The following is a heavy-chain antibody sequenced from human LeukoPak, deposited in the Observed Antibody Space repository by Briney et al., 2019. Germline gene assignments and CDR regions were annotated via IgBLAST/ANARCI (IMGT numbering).Heavy chain of an antibody. D-gene: IGHD3-10*01. Sequence: GGSLRLSCAASGFTFSSYAMSWVRQAPGKGLEWVSAISGSGGSTYYADSVKGRFTISRDNSKNTLYLQMNSLRAEDTAVYYCAKDLQVGWFGEFTPYFDYWGQGTLVTVSS. J-gene: IGHJ4*02. CDR3: AKDLQVGWFGEFTPYFDY. V-gene: IGHV3-23*01. CDR1: GFTFSSYA. CDR2: ISGSGGST.